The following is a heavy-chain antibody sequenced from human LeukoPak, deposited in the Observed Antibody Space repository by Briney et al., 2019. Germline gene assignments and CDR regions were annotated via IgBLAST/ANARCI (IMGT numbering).Heavy chain of an antibody. CDR3: AKDYGGGYFDY. V-gene: IGHV3-7*01. CDR1: RFTFSRFW. D-gene: IGHD3-16*01. CDR2: IKEDGSEK. J-gene: IGHJ4*02. Sequence: GESLKISCVVSRFTFSRFWMAWVRQAPGKGPEWVAQIKEDGSEKYYMDFVEGRFTISRDNAKNSLYLQMNSLRAEDTAVYYCAKDYGGGYFDYWGQGTLVTASS.